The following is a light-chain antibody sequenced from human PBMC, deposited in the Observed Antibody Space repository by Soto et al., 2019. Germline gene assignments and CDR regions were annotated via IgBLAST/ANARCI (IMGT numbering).Light chain of an antibody. CDR3: SSYTPSGFV. CDR1: SSDVGGYNY. CDR2: DVS. J-gene: IGLJ1*01. Sequence: SALTQPASVSGSPGQSITISCTGTSSDVGGYNYVSWFQQHPGKAPKLMIYDVSARPSGVSNRFSGSKSGNTASLTISGLQAEDEADYYCSSYTPSGFVFGPGTKLTVL. V-gene: IGLV2-14*01.